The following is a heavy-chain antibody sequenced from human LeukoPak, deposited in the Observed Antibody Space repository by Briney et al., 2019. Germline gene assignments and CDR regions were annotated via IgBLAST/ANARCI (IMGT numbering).Heavy chain of an antibody. CDR2: ITFENGRR. J-gene: IGHJ3*02. CDR1: GFTFDDYD. V-gene: IGHV3-9*01. Sequence: GGSLRLSCAASGFTFDDYDMHWVRQAPGKGLEWVSSITFENGRRDYADSVKGRFTISRDNAKNSLYLQMNSLRAEDTALYYCAKSIGVYDAFDIWGQGTMVTVSS. CDR3: AKSIGVYDAFDI. D-gene: IGHD5/OR15-5a*01.